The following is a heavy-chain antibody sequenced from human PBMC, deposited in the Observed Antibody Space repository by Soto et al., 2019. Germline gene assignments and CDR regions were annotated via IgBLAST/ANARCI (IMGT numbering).Heavy chain of an antibody. J-gene: IGHJ6*01. CDR3: ARLGSGSYYGLYYYGMDV. D-gene: IGHD1-26*01. CDR2: IYYGGST. V-gene: IGHV4-39*01. CDR1: GGYISGTGHC. Sequence: PSETLSLTCTVAGGYISGTGHCWGWKHQPPGKGLEWIGSIYYGGSTFHNPSLKSRVTISVDTSKNQFSLKLSSVTAADTAVYYCARLGSGSYYGLYYYGMDVWG.